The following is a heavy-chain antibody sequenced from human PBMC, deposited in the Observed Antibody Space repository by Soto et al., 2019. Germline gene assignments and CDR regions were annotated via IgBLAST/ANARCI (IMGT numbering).Heavy chain of an antibody. V-gene: IGHV4-34*01. J-gene: IGHJ4*02. CDR3: ARIDSSGSYLVSRSFDY. Sequence: SSETLSLTCAVYGGSFSGYYWSWIRQPPGKGLEWIGEINHSGSTNYNPSLKSRVTISVDTSKNSLYLQMNYLRAEDTAVYYCARIDSSGSYLVSRSFDYWGRGTLVTVSS. CDR1: GGSFSGYY. CDR2: INHSGST. D-gene: IGHD3-22*01.